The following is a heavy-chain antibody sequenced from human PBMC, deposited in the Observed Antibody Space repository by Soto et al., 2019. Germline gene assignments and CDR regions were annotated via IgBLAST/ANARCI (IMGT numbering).Heavy chain of an antibody. CDR3: ARAGYCSGGSCYARALNWFDP. CDR1: GYTFTSYG. CDR2: ISAYNGNT. J-gene: IGHJ5*02. Sequence: ASVKVSCKASGYTFTSYGISWVRQAPGQGLEWMGWISAYNGNTNYAQKLQGRVTMTTDTSTSTAYMELRSLRSDDTAVYYCARAGYCSGGSCYARALNWFDPWGQGTLVTSPQ. V-gene: IGHV1-18*01. D-gene: IGHD2-15*01.